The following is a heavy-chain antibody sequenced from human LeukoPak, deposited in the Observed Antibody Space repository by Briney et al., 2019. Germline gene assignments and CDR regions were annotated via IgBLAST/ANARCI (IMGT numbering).Heavy chain of an antibody. D-gene: IGHD6-13*01. Sequence: SETLSLTCTVSGGSISSYYWSWIRQPPGNGLEWIGYISYSGNTNSNPSLKSRVTISVDTSKNQYSLKLSSVTAADTAVYYCARQGGYIAPLALWGQGTLVTVSA. CDR2: ISYSGNT. CDR3: ARQGGYIAPLAL. V-gene: IGHV4-59*08. CDR1: GGSISSYY. J-gene: IGHJ4*02.